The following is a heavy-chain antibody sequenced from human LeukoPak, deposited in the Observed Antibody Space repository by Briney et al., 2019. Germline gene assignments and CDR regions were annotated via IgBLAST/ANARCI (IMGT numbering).Heavy chain of an antibody. D-gene: IGHD3-10*01. CDR2: ISYDGSNK. V-gene: IGHV3-30-3*01. CDR3: ARDRYGSGRGGVDV. J-gene: IGHJ6*02. Sequence: GRSLRLSCAASGFTFSAYAMHWVRQAPGTGLEWVTLISYDGSNKFYADSVKGRFTISRDNSKNTLHLQMNSLRGEDTAVYYCARDRYGSGRGGVDVWGQGTTVTVSS. CDR1: GFTFSAYA.